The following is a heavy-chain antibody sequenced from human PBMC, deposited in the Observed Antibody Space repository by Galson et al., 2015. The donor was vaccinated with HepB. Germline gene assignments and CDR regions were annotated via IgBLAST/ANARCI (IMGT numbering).Heavy chain of an antibody. CDR1: GYKFSSYG. V-gene: IGHV1-18*04. J-gene: IGHJ4*02. Sequence: SVKVSCKASGYKFSSYGLNWVRQAPGQGLEWMGWISTYNGDTNCPKKFQGRVSMTTDTSTNTAYMELRSLTTGDTAMYYCARDGVMGWSQSKRYFDYWGQGTLVTVSS. D-gene: IGHD3-3*01. CDR2: ISTYNGDT. CDR3: ARDGVMGWSQSKRYFDY.